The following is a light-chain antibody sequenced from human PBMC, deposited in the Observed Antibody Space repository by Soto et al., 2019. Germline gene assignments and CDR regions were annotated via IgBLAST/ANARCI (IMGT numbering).Light chain of an antibody. CDR1: SSDVGGYNY. CDR2: DVN. J-gene: IGLJ1*01. V-gene: IGLV2-14*03. Sequence: QSLLTQPASVSGSPGQSITISCAGASSDVGGYNYVSWYQQHPGKAPKLMIYDVNNRPSGVSSRFSGSKSGNTASLTISGLQAEDEADYYCSSYTRSATYVFATGTKVTVL. CDR3: SSYTRSATYV.